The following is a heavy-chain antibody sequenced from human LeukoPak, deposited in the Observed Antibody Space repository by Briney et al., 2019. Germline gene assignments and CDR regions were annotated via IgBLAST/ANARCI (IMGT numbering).Heavy chain of an antibody. D-gene: IGHD3-22*01. CDR2: IRQDESEK. J-gene: IGHJ3*02. CDR3: ARDRTPYDGNGYYDAHDI. V-gene: IGHV3-7*01. Sequence: GGSLRLSCAASGFTFSSYWMSWVRQAPGKGLEWVANIRQDESEKYFVDSVKGRFIISRDNAKNSLYLHMNSLRAEDTAVYYCARDRTPYDGNGYYDAHDIWGQGTMVTVSS. CDR1: GFTFSSYW.